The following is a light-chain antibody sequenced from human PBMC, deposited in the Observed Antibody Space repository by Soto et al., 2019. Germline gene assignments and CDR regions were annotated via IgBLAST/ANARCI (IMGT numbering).Light chain of an antibody. Sequence: DIQMTQSPSTLSASVGDRVTITCRVSQSVNSWLAWYQQKPGKAPKLLTYKASNLESGVPSRFSGSGSGTEFTLAISSLQPDDLATYYCQQYDTYPLIFGGGTKVEIK. J-gene: IGKJ4*01. V-gene: IGKV1-5*03. CDR2: KAS. CDR1: QSVNSW. CDR3: QQYDTYPLI.